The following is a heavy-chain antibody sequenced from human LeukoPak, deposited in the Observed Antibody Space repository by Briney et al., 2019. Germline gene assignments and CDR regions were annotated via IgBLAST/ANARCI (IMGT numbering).Heavy chain of an antibody. V-gene: IGHV1-18*01. D-gene: IGHD2-15*01. J-gene: IGHJ6*02. CDR3: ARDSDRGRYCSGGSCPHYYYYGMDV. CDR2: ISAYNGNT. Sequence: ASVKVSCKASGHTFTTHDINWVRQATGQGLEWMGWISAYNGNTNYAQKLQGRVTMTTDTSTSTAYMELRSLRSDDTAVYYCARDSDRGRYCSGGSCPHYYYYGMDVWGQGTTVTVSS. CDR1: GHTFTTHD.